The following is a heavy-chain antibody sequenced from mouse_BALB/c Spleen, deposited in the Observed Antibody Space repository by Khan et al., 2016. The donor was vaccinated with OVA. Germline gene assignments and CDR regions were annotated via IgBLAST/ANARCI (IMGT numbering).Heavy chain of an antibody. Sequence: VQLKESGPDLVKPSQSLSLTCTVTGYSITSGYSWHWIWQFPGNKLEWMGYIHYSGSTNYNPSLKSRISITRDTSKNPFFLQLNSVTTEDTATYYCARSDTTVVAYWYFDVWGAGTTVTVSS. CDR1: GYSITSGYS. CDR2: IHYSGST. D-gene: IGHD1-1*01. CDR3: ARSDTTVVAYWYFDV. J-gene: IGHJ1*01. V-gene: IGHV3-1*02.